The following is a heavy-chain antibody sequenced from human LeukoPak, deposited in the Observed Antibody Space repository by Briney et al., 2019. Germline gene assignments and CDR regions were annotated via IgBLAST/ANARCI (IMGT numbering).Heavy chain of an antibody. Sequence: SVKVSCKASGGTFSSYAISWVRQAPGQGLEWMGGIIPIFGTANYAQKFQGRVTITAEESTSTAYMELNSLRSEDTAVYYCARGEQQLVGPYYFDYWGQGTLVTVSS. CDR1: GGTFSSYA. CDR3: ARGEQQLVGPYYFDY. V-gene: IGHV1-69*13. CDR2: IIPIFGTA. J-gene: IGHJ4*02. D-gene: IGHD6-13*01.